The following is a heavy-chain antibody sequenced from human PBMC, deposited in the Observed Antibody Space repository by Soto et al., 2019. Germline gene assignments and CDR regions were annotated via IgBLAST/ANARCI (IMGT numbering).Heavy chain of an antibody. D-gene: IGHD1-1*01. CDR1: GGSISRGGYY. CDR2: IYYSGST. Sequence: SDPLSLTCTVSGGSISRGGYYWSWIRQHPGKGLEWIGYIYYSGSTYYNPSLKSRVTISVDTSKNQFSLKLSSVTAADTAVYYCAREPQLGWFDPWGQGTLVTVSS. J-gene: IGHJ5*02. CDR3: AREPQLGWFDP. V-gene: IGHV4-31*03.